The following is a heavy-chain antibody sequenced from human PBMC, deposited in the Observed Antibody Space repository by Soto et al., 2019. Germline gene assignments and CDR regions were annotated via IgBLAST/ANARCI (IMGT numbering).Heavy chain of an antibody. CDR1: GGSISSSSHY. D-gene: IGHD3-16*01. CDR3: VRSSIIPRVFMSPFDY. J-gene: IGHJ4*01. Sequence: SETLSLTCTVSGGSISSSSHYWGWIRQPPGKGLECIGNIYYDGNTYYNPSLKSRVTISLDTSKNQFSLRLDSVTAADTAVYFCVRSSIIPRVFMSPFDYGGHEPLVTVPS. V-gene: IGHV4-39*01. CDR2: IYYDGNT.